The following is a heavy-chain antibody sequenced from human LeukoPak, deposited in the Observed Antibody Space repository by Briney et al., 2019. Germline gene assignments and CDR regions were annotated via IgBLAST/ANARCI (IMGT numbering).Heavy chain of an antibody. CDR2: IYYSGDT. J-gene: IGHJ5*02. V-gene: IGHV4-61*01. CDR3: VRGPYGSGISNWFDP. D-gene: IGHD3-10*01. CDR1: GDSISSSSSY. Sequence: PSETLSLTCTVSGDSISSSSSYWSWIRRPPGKGLEWIGYIYYSGDTNYNPSLQSRVTVSVDTSKNQFSLKLTSVTAADTAVYYCVRGPYGSGISNWFDPWGQGTLVIVSS.